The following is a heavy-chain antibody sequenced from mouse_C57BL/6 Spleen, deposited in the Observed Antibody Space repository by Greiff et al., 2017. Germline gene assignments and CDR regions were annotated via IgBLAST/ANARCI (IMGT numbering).Heavy chain of an antibody. Sequence: VQLQQSGAELVRPGASVTLSCKASGYTFTDYEMHWVKQTPVHGLEWIGAIDPETGGTAYNQKFKGKAILTADKSSSTAYMELRSLTSEDSAVYYCTRGGGQLRLAWFAYWGQGTLVTVSA. CDR3: TRGGGQLRLAWFAY. V-gene: IGHV1-15*01. CDR1: GYTFTDYE. D-gene: IGHD3-2*02. J-gene: IGHJ3*01. CDR2: IDPETGGT.